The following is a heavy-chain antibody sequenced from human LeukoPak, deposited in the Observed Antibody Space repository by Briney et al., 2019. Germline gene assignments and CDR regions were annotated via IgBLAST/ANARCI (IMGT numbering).Heavy chain of an antibody. CDR1: GGSISSYY. V-gene: IGHV4-59*01. Sequence: SETLSLTCTVSGGSISSYYWSWIRQPPGKGLEWIGYIYYSGSTNYNPSLKSRVTISVDTSNNQFSLKLTSVIAVDTAVYYCARGVGYTYGWTNAGYYYYMDVWGKGTTVTVSS. J-gene: IGHJ6*03. CDR2: IYYSGST. D-gene: IGHD5-12*01. CDR3: ARGVGYTYGWTNAGYYYYMDV.